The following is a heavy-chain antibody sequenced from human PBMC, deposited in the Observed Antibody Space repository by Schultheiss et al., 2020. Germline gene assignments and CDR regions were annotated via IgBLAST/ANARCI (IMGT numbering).Heavy chain of an antibody. V-gene: IGHV4-38-2*01. Sequence: SETLSLTCAVSSYSISSGYYWGWIRQPPGKGLEWIGSIYHSGSTYYNPSLKSRVTISVDTSKNQFSLKLSSVTAADTAVYYCAREPVYYDSSGYHELIDYWGQGTLVTVSS. D-gene: IGHD3-22*01. J-gene: IGHJ4*02. CDR1: SYSISSGYY. CDR2: IYHSGST. CDR3: AREPVYYDSSGYHELIDY.